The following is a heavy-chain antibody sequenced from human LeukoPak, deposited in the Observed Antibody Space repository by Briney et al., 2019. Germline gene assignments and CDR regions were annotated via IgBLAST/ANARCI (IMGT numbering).Heavy chain of an antibody. J-gene: IGHJ5*02. Sequence: SETLSLTCTVTGASIKSGSYYWSWIRQPAGKGLEWIGRIFTTGGTTYNPSLKGQVSISVDTFKNQFSLILRSVTAADTAKYYCARDYPFFYDSGNWFDPWGPGALVTVSS. CDR3: ARDYPFFYDSGNWFDP. V-gene: IGHV4-61*02. CDR2: IFTTGGT. CDR1: GASIKSGSYY. D-gene: IGHD3-22*01.